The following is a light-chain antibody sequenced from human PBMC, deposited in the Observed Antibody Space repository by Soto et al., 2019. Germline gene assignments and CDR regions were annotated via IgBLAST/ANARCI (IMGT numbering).Light chain of an antibody. CDR3: QQYGSSPWT. CDR2: GAS. J-gene: IGKJ1*01. Sequence: VLTQYPGTLSLSPGERATLSCRASQSVSSSYLAWYQQKPGQAPRLLIYGASSRSPGIPDRFSGSGSGTDFTLTISRLEPEDFAVYYCQQYGSSPWTFGQGTKVEIK. CDR1: QSVSSSY. V-gene: IGKV3-20*01.